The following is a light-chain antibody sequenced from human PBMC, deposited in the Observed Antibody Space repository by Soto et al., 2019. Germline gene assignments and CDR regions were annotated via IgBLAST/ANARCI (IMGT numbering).Light chain of an antibody. Sequence: IVMTQSPGTLAVSPGERATLSCRASQGIITNLAWYHQKPGQPPRLLIFGASTRATGVPARFSGSGSGTEFTLPISSLQSADLGVYYCQQYYTWPRGTFGQGTKVEI. J-gene: IGKJ1*01. V-gene: IGKV3-15*01. CDR2: GAS. CDR3: QQYYTWPRGT. CDR1: QGIITN.